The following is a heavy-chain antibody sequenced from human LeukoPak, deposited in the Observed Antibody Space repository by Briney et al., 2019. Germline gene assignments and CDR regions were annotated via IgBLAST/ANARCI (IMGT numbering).Heavy chain of an antibody. V-gene: IGHV3-33*06. CDR1: GFTFSSYG. CDR3: AKDSDTNSDGYNSFDY. D-gene: IGHD5-24*01. J-gene: IGHJ4*02. Sequence: GRSLRLSCAASGFTFSSYGMHWARQAPGKGLEWVAVIWYDGSNKYYADSVKGRFTISRDNSKNTLYLQMNSLRAEDTAVYYCAKDSDTNSDGYNSFDYWGQGTLVTVSS. CDR2: IWYDGSNK.